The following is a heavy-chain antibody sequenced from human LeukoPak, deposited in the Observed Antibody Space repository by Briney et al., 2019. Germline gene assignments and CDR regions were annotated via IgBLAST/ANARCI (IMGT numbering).Heavy chain of an antibody. Sequence: ASVKVSCKASGGTFSNYAISWVRQAPGQGLEWMGGIIPIFHTTNYAQKFQGRVTITADKSTSTAYMELSSLRSEDTAVYYCARAGYCSGGSCYGVAFDIWGQGTMVTVSS. V-gene: IGHV1-69*06. CDR2: IIPIFHTT. J-gene: IGHJ3*02. CDR3: ARAGYCSGGSCYGVAFDI. CDR1: GGTFSNYA. D-gene: IGHD2-15*01.